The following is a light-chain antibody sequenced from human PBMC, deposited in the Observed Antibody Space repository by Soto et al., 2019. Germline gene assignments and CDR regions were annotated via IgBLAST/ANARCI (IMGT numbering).Light chain of an antibody. CDR3: AAWDGSLNVYV. CDR2: TNS. CDR1: SSRIGSNS. V-gene: IGLV1-44*01. Sequence: QSVLTQPPSASGTPGQRVTISCSGSSSRIGSNSVNWYQQLPRTAPQVLIYTNSQRPSGVPDRFSGSKSGTSASLAISGLQPEDEADYYCAAWDGSLNVYVFGTGTKLTVL. J-gene: IGLJ1*01.